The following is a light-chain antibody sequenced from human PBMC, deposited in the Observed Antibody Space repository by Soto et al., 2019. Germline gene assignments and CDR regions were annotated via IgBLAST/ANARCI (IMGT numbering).Light chain of an antibody. CDR3: SSYTRSSTYV. J-gene: IGLJ1*01. CDR2: EVS. Sequence: QSALTQPPSASGSPGQSVAISCTGTSSDVGGYNYVSWYQQHPGKAPKLMIYEVSNRPSGVSNRFSGSKSGNTASLTISGLQAEDEADYYCSSYTRSSTYVFGTGTKVTVL. CDR1: SSDVGGYNY. V-gene: IGLV2-14*01.